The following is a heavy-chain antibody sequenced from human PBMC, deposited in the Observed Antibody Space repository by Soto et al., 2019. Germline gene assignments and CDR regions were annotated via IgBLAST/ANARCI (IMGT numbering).Heavy chain of an antibody. CDR3: ATGYCRSANWHCTH. CDR1: GFNFHTYT. CDR2: ISGTSETI. J-gene: IGHJ4*02. Sequence: DVQLVESGGGLVKPGESLRLSCAASGFNFHTYTMPWVRQAPGKGLEWVSYISGTSETIFYADSVKGRFTISRDNAKNSLYLQLNSLRDEETAVYYCATGYCRSANWHCTHWGQGTLVTVSS. V-gene: IGHV3-48*02. D-gene: IGHD2-2*03.